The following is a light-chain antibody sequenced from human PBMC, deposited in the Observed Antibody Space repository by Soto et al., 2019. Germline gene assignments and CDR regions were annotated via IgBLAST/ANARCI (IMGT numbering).Light chain of an antibody. CDR2: HAS. Sequence: DIQMTQSPSTLSPSVGDRVTITCRASQSVTNWLAWYQQKPGKAPKLLIYHASSLGIGVPSRFSGSGSGTEFTLTISSLQPDDFATYYCQQYKTFPLTFAGGTKVEIK. CDR1: QSVTNW. V-gene: IGKV1-5*01. J-gene: IGKJ4*01. CDR3: QQYKTFPLT.